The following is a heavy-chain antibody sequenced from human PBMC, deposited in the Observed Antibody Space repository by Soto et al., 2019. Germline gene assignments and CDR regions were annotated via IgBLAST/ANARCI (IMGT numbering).Heavy chain of an antibody. D-gene: IGHD1-26*01. CDR2: INQDGSEK. CDR1: GFTFSSYW. J-gene: IGHJ4*02. V-gene: IGHV3-7*03. CDR3: ARDYPGGSYYDY. Sequence: PGRSLRLSCAASGFTFSSYWMSWVRQAPGKGLEWVARINQDGSEKYYVDSVKGRFTISRDNAKNSLYLQMNSLRAEDTAVYYCARDYPGGSYYDYWGQGTLVTVSS.